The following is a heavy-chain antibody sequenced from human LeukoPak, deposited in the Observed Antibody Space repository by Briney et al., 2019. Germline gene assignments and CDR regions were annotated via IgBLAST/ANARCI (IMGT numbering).Heavy chain of an antibody. J-gene: IGHJ3*02. Sequence: GESLKISCKGSGYSFTSYWIGWVRQMPGKGLEWMGIIYPGDSDTRYSPSFQGQVTISADKSISTAYLQWSSLKASDTAMYYCASPIFNYYDSSGYSPDAFDIWGQGTVVTVSS. CDR2: IYPGDSDT. CDR1: GYSFTSYW. V-gene: IGHV5-51*01. CDR3: ASPIFNYYDSSGYSPDAFDI. D-gene: IGHD3-22*01.